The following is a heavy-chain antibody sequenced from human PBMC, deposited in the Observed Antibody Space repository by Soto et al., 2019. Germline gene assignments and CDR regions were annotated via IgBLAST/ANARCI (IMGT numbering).Heavy chain of an antibody. V-gene: IGHV1-18*01. D-gene: IGHD6-6*01. J-gene: IGHJ6*02. Sequence: QVQLVQSGAEVKKPGASVKVSCKASGYTFTSYGISWVRQAPGQGLEWMGWISAYNGNTNYAQKLQGRVTMTTDTSTSTAYMELRSLRSDDTAVYYCARDSSSSEYYYYYGMDVWGQGTTVTVSS. CDR3: ARDSSSSEYYYYYGMDV. CDR2: ISAYNGNT. CDR1: GYTFTSYG.